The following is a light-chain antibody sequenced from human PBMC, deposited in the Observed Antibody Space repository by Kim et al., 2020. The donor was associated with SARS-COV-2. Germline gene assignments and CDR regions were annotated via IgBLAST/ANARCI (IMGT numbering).Light chain of an antibody. CDR3: QHYGNYAWT. Sequence: ASGGDRVTITCRASQTVNGWLAWYQQKPGKAPKFLIYTASSLESGVPSRFSGSGSGTEFTLTIDSLQPDDFATYYCQHYGNYAWTFGQGTKVDIK. CDR1: QTVNGW. CDR2: TAS. V-gene: IGKV1-5*03. J-gene: IGKJ1*01.